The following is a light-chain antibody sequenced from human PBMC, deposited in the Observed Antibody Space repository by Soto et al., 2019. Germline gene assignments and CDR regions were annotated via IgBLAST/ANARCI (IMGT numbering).Light chain of an antibody. Sequence: QSALTQPPSASGSPGQSVTISCTGTSSDVGGYNFVSWYQQHPGKAPKLIIYEVSERPSGVPDRFSGSKAGNTAYLTVSGLQADDGADYYCSSYAGSNFNVFGIGTKVTVL. CDR1: SSDVGGYNF. V-gene: IGLV2-8*01. J-gene: IGLJ1*01. CDR2: EVS. CDR3: SSYAGSNFNV.